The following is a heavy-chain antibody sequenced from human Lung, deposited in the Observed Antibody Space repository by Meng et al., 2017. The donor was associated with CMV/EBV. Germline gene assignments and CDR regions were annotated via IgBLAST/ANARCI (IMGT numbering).Heavy chain of an antibody. Sequence: GGSLRLYCAASGFTFSSYGMHWVRQAPGKGLEWVAFIRYDATNKYYADSVQGRFSISRHNSKNTVYLQMHSLRAEDTAVYYCAKEVGGSYQVYNGFDPWGQGTLVTVSS. CDR3: AKEVGGSYQVYNGFDP. D-gene: IGHD1-26*01. CDR1: GFTFSSYG. V-gene: IGHV3-30*02. CDR2: IRYDATNK. J-gene: IGHJ5*02.